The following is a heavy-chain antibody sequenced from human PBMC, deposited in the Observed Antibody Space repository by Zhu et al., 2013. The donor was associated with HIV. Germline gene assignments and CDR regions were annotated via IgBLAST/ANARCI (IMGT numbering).Heavy chain of an antibody. Sequence: QVQLQESGPGLVKPSETLSLTCTVSGGSISSYYWSWIRQPPGKGLEWIGYIYYSGSTNYNPSLKSRVTISVDTSKNQFSLKLSSVTAADTAVYYCARARPQFTGTIPTRAFDIWGQGTMVTVSS. D-gene: IGHD1-7*01. CDR3: ARARPQFTGTIPTRAFDI. CDR2: IYYSGST. CDR1: GGSISSYY. J-gene: IGHJ3*02. V-gene: IGHV4-59*01.